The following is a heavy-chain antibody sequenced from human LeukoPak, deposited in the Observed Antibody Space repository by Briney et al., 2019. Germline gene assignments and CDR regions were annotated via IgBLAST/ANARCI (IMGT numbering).Heavy chain of an antibody. CDR2: IKEDGSQK. CDR1: GFTFSRYW. J-gene: IGHJ3*02. Sequence: PGGSLRLSCAASGFTFSRYWMSWVRQAPGKGLEWVANIKEDGSQKYYVDSVKGRFAISRDNAKNSLYLQMKSLRGEDTAVYYCARISGYYDSSTYHYAFDIWGQGTMVTVSS. V-gene: IGHV3-7*04. CDR3: ARISGYYDSSTYHYAFDI. D-gene: IGHD3-22*01.